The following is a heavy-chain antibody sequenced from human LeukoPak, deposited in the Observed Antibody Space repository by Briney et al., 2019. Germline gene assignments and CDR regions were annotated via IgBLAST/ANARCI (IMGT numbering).Heavy chain of an antibody. D-gene: IGHD3-9*01. J-gene: IGHJ4*02. CDR3: AEDYDILTGYYGYFDY. Sequence: SETLSLTCTVSGGSISSGSYYWSWIRQPAGKGLEWIGRIYTSGSTNYNPSLQSRVTILVDTSKNQFSLKLSSVTAADTAVYYCAEDYDILTGYYGYFDYWGQGTLVTVSS. V-gene: IGHV4-61*02. CDR1: GGSISSGSYY. CDR2: IYTSGST.